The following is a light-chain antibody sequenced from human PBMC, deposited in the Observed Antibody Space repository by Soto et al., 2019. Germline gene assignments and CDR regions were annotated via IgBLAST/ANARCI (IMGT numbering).Light chain of an antibody. Sequence: DIVMTQSPDSLAVSLGERATINCKSSQSALYSSNNKNYLAWYQQKPGQPPKMLIYWASTRESGVPARFSGSGSGTDFTLTISSLQAEDVAVYYCQQYYSTPRTFGQGTKVEIK. CDR3: QQYYSTPRT. CDR2: WAS. CDR1: QSALYSSNNKNY. J-gene: IGKJ1*01. V-gene: IGKV4-1*01.